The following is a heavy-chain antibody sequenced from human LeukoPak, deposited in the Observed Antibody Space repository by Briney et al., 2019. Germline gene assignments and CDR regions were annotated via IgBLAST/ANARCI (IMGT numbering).Heavy chain of an antibody. V-gene: IGHV1-46*01. CDR2: INPSGGST. CDR1: GYTFTSYY. Sequence: ASVKVSCKASGYTFTSYYMHWVRQAPGQGLEWMGIINPSGGSTSYAQKFQGRVTMTRDTSTSTVYMELSSLRSEDTAVYYCARGSPRTRFSGGIVVVPAANFDYWGQGTLVTVSS. D-gene: IGHD2-2*01. J-gene: IGHJ4*02. CDR3: ARGSPRTRFSGGIVVVPAANFDY.